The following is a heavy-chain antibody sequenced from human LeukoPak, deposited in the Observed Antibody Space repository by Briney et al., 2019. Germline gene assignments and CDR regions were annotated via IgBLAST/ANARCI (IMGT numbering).Heavy chain of an antibody. CDR3: ARDKGGFDP. V-gene: IGHV3-30*04. CDR1: GFTFSSYA. Sequence: HPGGSLRLSCAASGFTFSSYAMHWVRQAPGKGLEWVAVISYDGSNKYYADSVKGRFTISRDNSKNTLYLQMNSLRAEDTAMYYCARDKGGFDPWGQGALVTVSS. J-gene: IGHJ5*02. CDR2: ISYDGSNK.